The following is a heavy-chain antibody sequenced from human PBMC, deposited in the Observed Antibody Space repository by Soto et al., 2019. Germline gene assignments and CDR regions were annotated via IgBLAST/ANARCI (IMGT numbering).Heavy chain of an antibody. CDR3: ARDPGISITIFGVVTPDYYYYGMDV. CDR1: GFTFDDYG. J-gene: IGHJ6*02. V-gene: IGHV3-20*04. CDR2: INWNGGST. D-gene: IGHD3-3*01. Sequence: GGSLRLSCAASGFTFDDYGMSWVRQAPGKGLEWVSGINWNGGSTGYADSVKGRFTISRDNAKNSLYLQMNSLRAEDTALYYCARDPGISITIFGVVTPDYYYYGMDVWGQGTTVTVSS.